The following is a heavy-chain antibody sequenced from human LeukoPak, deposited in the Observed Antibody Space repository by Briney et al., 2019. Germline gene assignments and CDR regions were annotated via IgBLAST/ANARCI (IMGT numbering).Heavy chain of an antibody. Sequence: GGTLRLSCAASGFTFSSYSMNWVRQAPGKGVEWVSYISSSSSTIYYADSVKGRFTISRDNAKNSLYLQMNSLRAEDTAVYYCATEVRATSDYWGQGTLVTVSS. D-gene: IGHD1-26*01. CDR3: ATEVRATSDY. CDR2: ISSSSSTI. CDR1: GFTFSSYS. J-gene: IGHJ4*02. V-gene: IGHV3-48*01.